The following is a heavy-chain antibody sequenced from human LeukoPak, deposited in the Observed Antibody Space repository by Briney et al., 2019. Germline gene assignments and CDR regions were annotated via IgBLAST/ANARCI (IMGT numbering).Heavy chain of an antibody. Sequence: ASVKVSCKASGYTFTSYGISWVRQAPGQGLEWMGWISAYNGNTNYAQKFQGRVTITADKSTSTAYMELSSLRSEDTAVYYCARDSSGPSNWGQGTLVTVSS. D-gene: IGHD3-22*01. CDR2: ISAYNGNT. V-gene: IGHV1-18*01. CDR3: ARDSSGPSN. J-gene: IGHJ4*02. CDR1: GYTFTSYG.